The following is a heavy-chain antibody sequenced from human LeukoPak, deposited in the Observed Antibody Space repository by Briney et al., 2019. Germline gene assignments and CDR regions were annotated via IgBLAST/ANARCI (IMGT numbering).Heavy chain of an antibody. CDR1: GFTFSLYW. CDR2: IKQDGSEK. V-gene: IGHV3-7*03. D-gene: IGHD3-9*01. Sequence: QTGGSLRLSCAASGFTFSLYWMSWVRRAPGKGLEWVANIKQDGSEKNYADSVKGRFTISRDNAKNSLYLQMNNLRVEDTAMYYCAGGTGFIIKDWGQGTLVTVSS. CDR3: AGGTGFIIKD. J-gene: IGHJ4*02.